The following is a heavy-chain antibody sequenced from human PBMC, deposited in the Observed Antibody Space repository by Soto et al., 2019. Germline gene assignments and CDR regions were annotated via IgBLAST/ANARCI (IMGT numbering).Heavy chain of an antibody. CDR3: ARHLGGKLVVVPAARDAFDI. CDR1: GYRFTSIR. Sequence: GESLKLLCKGSGYRFTSIRVRWVRQLSGKGLEVMGIIYPGDSDTRYSPSLQGQVTISADKSISTAYLQWSSLKASDTAMYYCARHLGGKLVVVPAARDAFDIWGQGTMVTVSS. CDR2: IYPGDSDT. J-gene: IGHJ3*02. V-gene: IGHV5-51*01. D-gene: IGHD2-2*01.